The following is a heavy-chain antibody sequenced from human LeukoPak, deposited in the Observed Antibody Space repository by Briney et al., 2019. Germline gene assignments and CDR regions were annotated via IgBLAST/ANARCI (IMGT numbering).Heavy chain of an antibody. V-gene: IGHV3-11*04. Sequence: GGSLRLSCAASGFTFSDYYMSWIRQAPGKGLEWVSYISSSGSTVYYADSVKGRFTISRDNAKNSLYLQMNSLRAEDTAVYYCERAPYSSGWYGKGYYFDYWGQGTLVTVSS. CDR3: ERAPYSSGWYGKGYYFDY. D-gene: IGHD6-19*01. CDR1: GFTFSDYY. J-gene: IGHJ4*02. CDR2: ISSSGSTV.